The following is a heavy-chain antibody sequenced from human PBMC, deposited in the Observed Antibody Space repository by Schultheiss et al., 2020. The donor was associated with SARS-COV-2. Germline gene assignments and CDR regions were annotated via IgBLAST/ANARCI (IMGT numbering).Heavy chain of an antibody. CDR2: IYYSGST. J-gene: IGHJ3*02. Sequence: SETLSLTCTVSGGSISSYYWSWIRQPPGKGLEWIGYIYYSGSTNYNPSLKSRVTISVDTSKNQFSLKLSSVTAADTAVVYCARKSDGFDMWGQGTMVTVSS. V-gene: IGHV4-59*08. CDR1: GGSISSYY. CDR3: ARKSDGFDM.